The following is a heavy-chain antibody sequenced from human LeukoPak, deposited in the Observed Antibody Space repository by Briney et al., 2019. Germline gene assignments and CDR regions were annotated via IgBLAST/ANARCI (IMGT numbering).Heavy chain of an antibody. CDR2: ITATGSRT. V-gene: IGHV3-23*01. CDR3: ATSMGGGNIDY. Sequence: GSLRLSCAASGFTFGSYTMSWVRQAPGKGLEWVSGITATGSRTYYADSVKGRFTISRDSSKNTLYLQLNSLRVDDTAVYYCATSMGGGNIDYWGQGTLVTVPS. D-gene: IGHD3-16*01. J-gene: IGHJ4*02. CDR1: GFTFGSYT.